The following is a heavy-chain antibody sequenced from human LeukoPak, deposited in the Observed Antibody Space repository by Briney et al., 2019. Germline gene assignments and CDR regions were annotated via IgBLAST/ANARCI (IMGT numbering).Heavy chain of an antibody. D-gene: IGHD1-26*01. CDR2: IRNDGSTK. CDR3: ARDWVEAVGAYLPSPYYFDY. Sequence: PGGSLRLSCAASGFTFSTYGMHWVRRAPGKGLEWVAFIRNDGSTKYYADSVKGRFTLSRDNSKNTLYLQINSLRAEDTAVYYCARDWVEAVGAYLPSPYYFDYWGQGTLVTVSS. J-gene: IGHJ4*02. CDR1: GFTFSTYG. V-gene: IGHV3-30*02.